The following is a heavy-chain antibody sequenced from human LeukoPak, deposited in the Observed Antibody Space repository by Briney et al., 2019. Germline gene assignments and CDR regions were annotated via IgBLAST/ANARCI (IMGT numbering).Heavy chain of an antibody. CDR3: AKDATYYYDSSGYLDY. V-gene: IGHV3-9*01. CDR1: GFTFDDYA. Sequence: GRSLRLSCAASGFTFDDYAMHWVRQAPGKGLEWVSGISWNSGSIGYADSVKGRFTISRDNAKTSLYLQMNSLRAEDTALYYCAKDATYYYDSSGYLDYRGQGTLVTVSS. CDR2: ISWNSGSI. D-gene: IGHD3-22*01. J-gene: IGHJ4*02.